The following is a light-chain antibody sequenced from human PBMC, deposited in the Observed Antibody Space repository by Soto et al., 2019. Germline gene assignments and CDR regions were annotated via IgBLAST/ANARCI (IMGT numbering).Light chain of an antibody. CDR1: SSDIGDYNF. Sequence: QSVLPQPACVSGAPGQSISISCTGTSSDIGDYNFVSWYQHHPGKAPKVIIYEVSNRPSGVSHRFAGSKSGNTASLTISGLQTEDEADYYCSSYKYDTVIPFVFGSGTKVTVL. V-gene: IGLV2-14*01. CDR3: SSYKYDTVIPFV. J-gene: IGLJ1*01. CDR2: EVS.